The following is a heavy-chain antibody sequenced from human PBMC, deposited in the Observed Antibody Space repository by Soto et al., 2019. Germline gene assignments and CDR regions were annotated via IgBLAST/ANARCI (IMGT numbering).Heavy chain of an antibody. CDR3: AREGTYYDSSGYYHY. CDR2: IIPIFGTA. J-gene: IGHJ4*02. D-gene: IGHD3-22*01. V-gene: IGHV1-69*12. Sequence: QVQLVQSGAEVKKPGSSVKVSCKASGGTFSSYAISWVRQAPGQGLEWMGGIIPIFGTANYAQKFQGRVTIXXDXSXXTAYMELSSLRSEDTAVYYCAREGTYYDSSGYYHYWGQGTLVTVSS. CDR1: GGTFSSYA.